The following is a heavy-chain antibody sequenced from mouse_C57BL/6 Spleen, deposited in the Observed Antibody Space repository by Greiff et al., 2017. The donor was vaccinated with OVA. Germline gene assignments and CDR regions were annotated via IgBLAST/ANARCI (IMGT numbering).Heavy chain of an antibody. CDR3: ARGGNYVGMFAY. Sequence: VKLMESGPGLVQPSQSLSITCTVSGFSLTSYGVHWVRQSPGKGLEWLGVIWSGGSTDYNAAFISRLIISKDNSKSQVFFKMNSLQADDTAIYYCARGGNYVGMFAYWGQGTLVTVSA. D-gene: IGHD2-1*01. V-gene: IGHV2-2*01. J-gene: IGHJ3*01. CDR2: IWSGGST. CDR1: GFSLTSYG.